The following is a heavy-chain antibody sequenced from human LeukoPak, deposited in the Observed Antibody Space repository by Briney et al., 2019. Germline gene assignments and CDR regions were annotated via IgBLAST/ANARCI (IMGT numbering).Heavy chain of an antibody. CDR3: ARRRYGYGYYYYYYMDV. CDR1: GGSFSGYY. Sequence: PSETLSLTCAVYGGSFSGYYWSWIRQPPGKGLEWIGEINHSGSTNYNPSLKSRVTISVDTSKNQFSLKLSSVTAADTAVYYCARRRYGYGYYYYYYMDVWGKGTTVTVSS. CDR2: INHSGST. J-gene: IGHJ6*03. V-gene: IGHV4-34*01. D-gene: IGHD5-18*01.